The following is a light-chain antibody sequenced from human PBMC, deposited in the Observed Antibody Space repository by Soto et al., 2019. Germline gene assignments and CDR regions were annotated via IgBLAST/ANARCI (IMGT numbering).Light chain of an antibody. CDR2: GNN. CDR3: SSYTSSSTWV. Sequence: QSVLTQPPSVSGAPGQKVTISCTRSSSNIGAAYDVHWYQHLPGTAPKLLIYGNNNRPSGVPDRFSGSKSGTSASLAITGLQAEDEADYYCSSYTSSSTWVFGGGTKLTVL. CDR1: SSNIGAAYD. J-gene: IGLJ3*02. V-gene: IGLV1-40*01.